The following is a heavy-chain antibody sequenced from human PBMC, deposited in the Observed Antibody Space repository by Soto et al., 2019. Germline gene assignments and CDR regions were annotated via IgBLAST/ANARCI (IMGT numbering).Heavy chain of an antibody. Sequence: TSETLSLTCTVSGVSISSGDYSWGWVRQSPGKGLEWIAHIYNSGITYYNPSLKSRVVISIDTSRNQFSLRLNSLTAADRAVYFCARGVTVFGLVSRFWFDPWGQGTVVTVSS. D-gene: IGHD3-3*01. CDR2: IYNSGIT. J-gene: IGHJ5*02. CDR3: ARGVTVFGLVSRFWFDP. CDR1: GVSISSGDYS. V-gene: IGHV4-30-4*01.